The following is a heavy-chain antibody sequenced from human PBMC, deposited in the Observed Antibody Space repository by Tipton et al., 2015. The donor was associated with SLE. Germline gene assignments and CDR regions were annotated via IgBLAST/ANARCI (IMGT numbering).Heavy chain of an antibody. J-gene: IGHJ4*02. CDR1: GGSISSHY. D-gene: IGHD6-19*01. V-gene: IGHV4-59*11. CDR3: ARRYSSGKGPDFDY. CDR2: IYYSGST. Sequence: TLSLTCTVSGGSISSHYWSWIRQPPGKGLEWIGYIYYSGSTSYNPSLKSRVTISVDTSKNQFSLKLSSVTAADTAFYYCARRYSSGKGPDFDYWGQGTLVTVSS.